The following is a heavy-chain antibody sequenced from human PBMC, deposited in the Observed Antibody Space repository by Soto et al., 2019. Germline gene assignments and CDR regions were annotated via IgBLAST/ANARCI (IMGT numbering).Heavy chain of an antibody. J-gene: IGHJ4*02. CDR3: ATPFFVATITVEY. CDR1: GFTLTELS. Sequence: QVQLVQSGAEVKKPGASVKVSCKVSGFTLTELSMHWVRQAPGKGLEWVGGFDPEDGETMYAQNFQGRVPMPEDTFTDTAYMEVSSLSSEDTAVYYCATPFFVATITVEYWGQGTLVTVSS. CDR2: FDPEDGET. D-gene: IGHD5-12*01. V-gene: IGHV1-24*01.